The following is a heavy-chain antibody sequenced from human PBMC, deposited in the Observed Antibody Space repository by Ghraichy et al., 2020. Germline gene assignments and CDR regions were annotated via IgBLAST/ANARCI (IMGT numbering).Heavy chain of an antibody. J-gene: IGHJ6*02. V-gene: IGHV1-69*04. D-gene: IGHD3-10*01. CDR3: ARELLWFGELLSSYGMDV. Sequence: SVKVSCKASGGTFSSYTISWVRQAPGQGLEWMGRIIPILGIANYAQKFQGRVTITADKSTSTAYMELSSLRSEDTAVYYCARELLWFGELLSSYGMDVWGQGTTVTVSS. CDR1: GGTFSSYT. CDR2: IIPILGIA.